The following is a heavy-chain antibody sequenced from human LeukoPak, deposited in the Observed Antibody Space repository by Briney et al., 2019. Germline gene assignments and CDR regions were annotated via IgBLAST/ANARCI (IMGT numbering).Heavy chain of an antibody. J-gene: IGHJ3*02. CDR1: GFTFDDYT. V-gene: IGHV3-43*01. Sequence: PGGSLRLSCAASGFTFDDYTMHWVRQAPGKGLEWVSLISWDGGSTYYADSVKGRFTISRDNSKNSLYLQMNSLRTEDTALYYCAKVGLVTLLNDAFDIWGQGTMVTVSS. CDR3: AKVGLVTLLNDAFDI. CDR2: ISWDGGST. D-gene: IGHD3/OR15-3a*01.